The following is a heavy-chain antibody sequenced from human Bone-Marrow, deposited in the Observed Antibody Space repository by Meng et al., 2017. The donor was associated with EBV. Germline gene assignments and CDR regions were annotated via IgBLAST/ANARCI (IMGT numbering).Heavy chain of an antibody. CDR2: ILHGGNT. CDR3: ARGNAYNVPSFDY. Sequence: HVQLPRAGPRPVNPSGSLSLPAALLCAAISGSTWWSWDRQPPGKGLEWIGEILHGGNTNYNPSLKSRYTISVDKSGNQFSLNLNSVTAADTAVYYCARGNAYNVPSFDYWGQGTLVTVSS. J-gene: IGHJ4*02. D-gene: IGHD5-24*01. V-gene: IGHV4-4*02. CDR1: CAAISGSTW.